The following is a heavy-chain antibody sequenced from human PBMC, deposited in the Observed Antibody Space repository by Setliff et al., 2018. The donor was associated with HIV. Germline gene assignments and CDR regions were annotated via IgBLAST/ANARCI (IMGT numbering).Heavy chain of an antibody. CDR2: INAGNGDT. CDR3: AIGSSNWPHRPNNYYFDY. J-gene: IGHJ4*02. Sequence: GASVKVSCKASGDTFSSYAISWVRQARGQGLEWMGGINAGNGDTKSSQKFQGRVTTTRDTSASTAYMELSSLRSEDTGVYYCAIGSSNWPHRPNNYYFDYWGQGTPVTVSS. V-gene: IGHV1-3*01. D-gene: IGHD6-13*01. CDR1: GDTFSSYA.